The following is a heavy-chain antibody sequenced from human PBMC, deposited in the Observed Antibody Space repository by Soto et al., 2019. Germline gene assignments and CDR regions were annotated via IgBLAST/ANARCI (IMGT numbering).Heavy chain of an antibody. V-gene: IGHV4-39*07. J-gene: IGHJ4*02. CDR2: VYFVGNS. Sequence: PSETLSLTCTVSGDSISSASYFWGWIRQPPGKGLEWIGSVYFVGNSYYNPSLKSRVTISVDRSKNQFSLRLSSVTAADTAVYYCARVVGTTFYYYFDYWGQGTLVTVSS. CDR1: GDSISSASYF. CDR3: ARVVGTTFYYYFDY. D-gene: IGHD2-21*02.